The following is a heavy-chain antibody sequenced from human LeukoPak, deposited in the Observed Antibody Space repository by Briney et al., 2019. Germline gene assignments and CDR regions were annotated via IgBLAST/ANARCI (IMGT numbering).Heavy chain of an antibody. J-gene: IGHJ4*02. V-gene: IGHV3-23*01. Sequence: GGSLRLSCAASGFTFSSYPMTWVRQTPGKGLEWVSGIRESGSGTHYADSVKGRLTISRDNSKNTLYLQMKSLRAEDTAVYYCAKVHSSGYYEHYDYWGQGTLVTVSS. CDR3: AKVHSSGYYEHYDY. D-gene: IGHD3-22*01. CDR1: GFTFSSYP. CDR2: IRESGSGT.